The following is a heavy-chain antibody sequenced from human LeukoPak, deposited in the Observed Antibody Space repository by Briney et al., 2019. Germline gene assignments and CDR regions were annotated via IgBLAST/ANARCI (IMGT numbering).Heavy chain of an antibody. D-gene: IGHD5-18*01. CDR3: AKFTGYSYYYGMDV. CDR1: GFTFSSYG. V-gene: IGHV3-30*18. Sequence: PGGSLRLSCAASGFTFSSYGMHWVRQAPGKGLEWVAVISYDGSNKYYADSVKGRFTISRDNSKNTLYLQMNSLRAEDTAVYYCAKFTGYSYYYGMDVWGQGTTVTVSS. J-gene: IGHJ6*02. CDR2: ISYDGSNK.